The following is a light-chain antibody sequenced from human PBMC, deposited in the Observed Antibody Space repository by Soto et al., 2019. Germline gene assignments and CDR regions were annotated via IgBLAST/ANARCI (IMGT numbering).Light chain of an antibody. Sequence: IVLTPSPGTLSLXPGERATLPXRVSQSVSSSYLAWSQQKPGQAPRLLIYGASSRATGSPDRFSGSGSGTDFTLTISRLEREDFVVYYCEQYGRSSWTFGQGTKVDIK. CDR1: QSVSSSY. J-gene: IGKJ1*01. V-gene: IGKV3-20*01. CDR3: EQYGRSSWT. CDR2: GAS.